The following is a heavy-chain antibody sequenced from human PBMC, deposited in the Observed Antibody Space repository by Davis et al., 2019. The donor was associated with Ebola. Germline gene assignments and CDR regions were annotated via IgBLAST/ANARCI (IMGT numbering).Heavy chain of an antibody. V-gene: IGHV3-21*01. CDR2: ISSSGRYI. J-gene: IGHJ4*02. Sequence: PGGSLRLSCVASGFTFSSYNMNWVRQAPGRGLEWVSSISSSGRYIYYADSVKGRFTISRDNAKNSLSLQMNSLRADDTAVYYCARDYVWGTYRTPADWGQGTLVTVSS. D-gene: IGHD3-16*02. CDR3: ARDYVWGTYRTPAD. CDR1: GFTFSSYN.